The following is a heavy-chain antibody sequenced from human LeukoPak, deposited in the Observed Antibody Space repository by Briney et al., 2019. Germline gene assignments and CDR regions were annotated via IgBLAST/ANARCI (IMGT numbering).Heavy chain of an antibody. CDR1: GGTFSSYA. CDR2: IIPIFGTA. CDR3: ARATYYDSSGYYDAFDI. V-gene: IGHV1-69*05. Sequence: SVKVPCKASGGTFSSYAISWVRQAPGQGLEWMGGIIPIFGTANYAQKFQGRVTITTDESTSTAYMELSSLRSEDTAVYYCARATYYDSSGYYDAFDIWGQGTMVTVSS. J-gene: IGHJ3*02. D-gene: IGHD3-22*01.